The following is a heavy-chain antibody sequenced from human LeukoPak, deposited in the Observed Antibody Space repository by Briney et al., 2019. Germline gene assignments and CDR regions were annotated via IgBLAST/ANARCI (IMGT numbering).Heavy chain of an antibody. D-gene: IGHD6-13*01. Sequence: SETLSLTCTVSGGSISSYYWSWIRQPAGKGLEWIGRISTSGSTNYSPSLKSRVTMSVDTSKNQFSLKLSSVTAADTAVYYCARDDKGRIAAAGTYYYYYYMDVWGKGTTVTVSS. CDR2: ISTSGST. CDR3: ARDDKGRIAAAGTYYYYYYMDV. CDR1: GGSISSYY. V-gene: IGHV4-4*07. J-gene: IGHJ6*03.